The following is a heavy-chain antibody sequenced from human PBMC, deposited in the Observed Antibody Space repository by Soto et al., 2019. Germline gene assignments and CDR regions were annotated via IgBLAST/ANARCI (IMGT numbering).Heavy chain of an antibody. D-gene: IGHD5-18*01. V-gene: IGHV4-59*01. CDR1: GGSISGYY. CDR2: VYYSGTT. J-gene: IGHJ6*02. Sequence: SETLSLTWTVSGGSISGYYWSWIGQPPGKGLEWIGYVYYSGTTNYNPSLRSRVTISVDTSNNQFSLRLSSVTAADTAVYYCSRAPSAYSRGYGMDVWGQGTTVTVSS. CDR3: SRAPSAYSRGYGMDV.